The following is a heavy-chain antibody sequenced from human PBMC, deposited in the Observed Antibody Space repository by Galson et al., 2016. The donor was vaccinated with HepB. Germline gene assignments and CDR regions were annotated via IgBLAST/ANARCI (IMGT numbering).Heavy chain of an antibody. CDR3: ARAEDGLVGFEF. Sequence: TLSLTCTVSGDAISSGGHYWSWIRQPPGKGLEWIGYIFYGRTPFYNPSLRSRVTISIDTSKNQFSLKVTSVTAADTAVYYCARAEDGLVGFEFWGQGTLVTVAS. CDR2: IFYGRTP. J-gene: IGHJ4*02. D-gene: IGHD2-15*01. CDR1: GDAISSGGHY. V-gene: IGHV4-31*03.